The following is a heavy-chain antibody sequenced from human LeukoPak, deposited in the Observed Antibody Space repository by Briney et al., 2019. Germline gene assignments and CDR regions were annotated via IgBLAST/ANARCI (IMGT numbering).Heavy chain of an antibody. V-gene: IGHV4-4*07. D-gene: IGHD3-3*01. CDR3: AREVSGSGNYRPDAFDI. CDR1: GGSISSYY. Sequence: PSETLSLTCTVSGGSISSYYWSWIRQPAGKGLEWIGRIYTSGSTNYNPSLKSRVTISVDKSKNQFSLKLSSVTAADTAVYYCAREVSGSGNYRPDAFDIWGQGTIVTVSS. J-gene: IGHJ3*02. CDR2: IYTSGST.